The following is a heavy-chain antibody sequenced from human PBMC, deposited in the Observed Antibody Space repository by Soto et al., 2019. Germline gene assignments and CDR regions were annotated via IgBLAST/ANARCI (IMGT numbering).Heavy chain of an antibody. D-gene: IGHD5-18*01. Sequence: EVQLVESGGGLVQPGGSLRLSCAASGFSFSNYDMHWVRQATGKGLEWVSAIGIAGNTYYADSVKGRLTISRKNDKNSRYLQMNSLRAEDTAVYYCARGGSVGYRYPYGLDVWGQGTTVTVSS. CDR1: GFSFSNYD. CDR3: ARGGSVGYRYPYGLDV. CDR2: IGIAGNT. V-gene: IGHV3-13*01. J-gene: IGHJ6*02.